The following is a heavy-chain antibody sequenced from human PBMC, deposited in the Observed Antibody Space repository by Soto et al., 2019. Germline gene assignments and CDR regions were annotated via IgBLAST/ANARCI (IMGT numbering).Heavy chain of an antibody. V-gene: IGHV3-74*01. CDR3: ARGPTGWYGYDY. D-gene: IGHD6-19*01. CDR2: INSDATTK. J-gene: IGHJ4*02. Sequence: EVQLVESGGGLVQPGGSLRLSCVASGFTFRSSWMHWVCQAPGKGLVWVSRINSDATTKNYADYVQGRFTIARDNAENTLYLQMDSLTAEDTAVYYCARGPTGWYGYDYWGQGTLVTVSS. CDR1: GFTFRSSW.